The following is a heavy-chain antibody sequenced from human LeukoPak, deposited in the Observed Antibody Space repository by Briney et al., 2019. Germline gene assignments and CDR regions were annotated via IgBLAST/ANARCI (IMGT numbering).Heavy chain of an antibody. CDR2: IYYSGST. CDR1: GGSISSYY. J-gene: IGHJ4*02. D-gene: IGHD2-15*01. V-gene: IGHV4-59*01. CDR3: AREKQSGRTPFDY. Sequence: SETLSLTCTVSGGSISSYYWSWIRQPPGKGLEWIGYIYYSGSTNYNPSLKSRVTISVDTSKNQFSLRLSSVTAADTAVYYCAREKQSGRTPFDYWGQGSLVTVSS.